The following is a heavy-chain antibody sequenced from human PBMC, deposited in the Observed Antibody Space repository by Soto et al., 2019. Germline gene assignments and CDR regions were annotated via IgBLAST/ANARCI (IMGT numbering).Heavy chain of an antibody. Sequence: SETLSLTCAVYGGSFSTYYWSWIRQPPGKGLEWIGEINHSGSTNYNPSLKSRFTISIDTSKNQFSLKLSSVTAADTAVYYCARELILENRFLKYNGFDPWGQGTLVTVAS. CDR3: ARELILENRFLKYNGFDP. J-gene: IGHJ5*02. CDR2: INHSGST. V-gene: IGHV4-34*01. D-gene: IGHD3-3*01. CDR1: GGSFSTYY.